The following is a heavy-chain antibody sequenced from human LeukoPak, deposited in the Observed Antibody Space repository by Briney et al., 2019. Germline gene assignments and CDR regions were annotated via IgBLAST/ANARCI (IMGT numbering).Heavy chain of an antibody. Sequence: GGSLRLSCAAYGFTFSSYSMNWVRQAPGKGLEWVSYISSSSSTIYYADSVKGRFTISRDNAKNSLYLQMNSLRAEDTAVYYCARGQMRPGEDFDYWGQGTLVTVSS. CDR3: ARGQMRPGEDFDY. V-gene: IGHV3-48*01. CDR2: ISSSSSTI. CDR1: GFTFSSYS. J-gene: IGHJ4*02.